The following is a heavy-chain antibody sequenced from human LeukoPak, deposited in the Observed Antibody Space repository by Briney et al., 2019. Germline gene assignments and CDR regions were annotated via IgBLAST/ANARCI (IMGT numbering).Heavy chain of an antibody. CDR2: ISSSGSTI. V-gene: IGHV3-11*01. J-gene: IGHJ5*02. CDR3: ARGGYCSSTSCYYPSNNWFDP. D-gene: IGHD2-2*01. Sequence: GGSLRLSCAASGFTFSDYYMSWIRQAPGKGLEWVSYISSSGSTIYYADSVKGRFTISRDNAKNSLYLQMNSLRAEDTAVYYCARGGYCSSTSCYYPSNNWFDPWGQGTLVTVSS. CDR1: GFTFSDYY.